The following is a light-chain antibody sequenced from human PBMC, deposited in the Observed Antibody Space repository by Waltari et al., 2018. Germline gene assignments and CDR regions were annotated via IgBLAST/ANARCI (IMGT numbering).Light chain of an antibody. V-gene: IGLV2-8*01. J-gene: IGLJ1*01. CDR2: AVN. CDR3: SSYAGSNNYV. Sequence: QSALTQPPSASGSPGQSVTISCTGTASDVGGYRYVSWCQQPPGKAPKPLIFAVNNRRSGVPDRFSGSKSGNTASLTVSGLQAEDEADYYCSSYAGSNNYVFGTGTKVTVL. CDR1: ASDVGGYRY.